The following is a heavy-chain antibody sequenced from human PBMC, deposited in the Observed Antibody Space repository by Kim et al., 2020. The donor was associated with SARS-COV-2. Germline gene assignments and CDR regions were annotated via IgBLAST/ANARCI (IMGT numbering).Heavy chain of an antibody. CDR3: ARVEWDTSVFAGAAYYMDI. Sequence: SETLSLTCTVSGGSITSDYWSWIRQSPGKGLEWIGYLHYSGDSDYEPSLGSRVSTSADTSKNQFSLRLDSVTAADTAVYFCARVEWDTSVFAGAAYYMDIWGRGIMVTVSS. V-gene: IGHV4-59*01. CDR2: LHYSGDS. D-gene: IGHD1-26*01. J-gene: IGHJ6*03. CDR1: GGSITSDY.